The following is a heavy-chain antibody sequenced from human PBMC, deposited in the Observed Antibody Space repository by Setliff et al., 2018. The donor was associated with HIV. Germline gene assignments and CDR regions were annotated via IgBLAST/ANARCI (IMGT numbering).Heavy chain of an antibody. Sequence: PSETLSLTCTVSGGSISSGGYYWSWIRHHPGKGLEWIGYIHYSGNTYYNPSLKSRLTISVDTSKNQFSLNLSSVTAADTAVYYCAREIWGQVAHVPYGRDVWGQGTTVTVSS. CDR1: GGSISSGGYY. D-gene: IGHD5-12*01. CDR3: AREIWGQVAHVPYGRDV. CDR2: IHYSGNT. V-gene: IGHV4-31*03. J-gene: IGHJ6*02.